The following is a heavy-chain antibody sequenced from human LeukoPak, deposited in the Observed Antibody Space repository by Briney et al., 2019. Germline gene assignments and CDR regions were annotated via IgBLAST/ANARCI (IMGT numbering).Heavy chain of an antibody. CDR1: GGSISSYY. Sequence: SETLSLTCTVSGGSISSYYWSWIRQPPGKGLEWIGYIYYSGSTNYNPSLTSRVTISVDTSKNQFSLKLSSVTAADTAVYYCARDLLPGENAFDIWGQGTMDTASS. CDR3: ARDLLPGENAFDI. V-gene: IGHV4-59*01. D-gene: IGHD3-10*01. CDR2: IYYSGST. J-gene: IGHJ3*02.